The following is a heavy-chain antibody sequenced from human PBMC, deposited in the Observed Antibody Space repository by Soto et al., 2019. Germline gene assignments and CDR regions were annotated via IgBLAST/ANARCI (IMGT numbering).Heavy chain of an antibody. CDR1: GGSISSGGYY. Sequence: QVQLQESGPGLVKPSQTLSLTCTVSGGSISSGGYYWSWIRQHPGKGLEWIGYIYYSGSTYYNPSLKSRVTTSVDTSKNQFSLKLSSVTAADTAVYYCARAGRQQLVRHPFDYWGQGTLVTVSS. J-gene: IGHJ4*02. CDR2: IYYSGST. D-gene: IGHD6-13*01. V-gene: IGHV4-31*03. CDR3: ARAGRQQLVRHPFDY.